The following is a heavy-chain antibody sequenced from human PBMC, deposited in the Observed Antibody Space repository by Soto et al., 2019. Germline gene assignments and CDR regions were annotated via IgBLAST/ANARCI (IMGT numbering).Heavy chain of an antibody. CDR3: ARKKLERAPFDY. CDR2: IIPIFGTA. D-gene: IGHD1-1*01. J-gene: IGHJ4*02. Sequence: QVQLVQSGAEVKKPGSSVKVSCKASGGTFSSYAISWVRQAPGQGLEWMGGIIPIFGTANYAQKFQGRVTITADDATSTAYMELSSLRSEDTAVYYGARKKLERAPFDYWSQGTLVTVSS. CDR1: GGTFSSYA. V-gene: IGHV1-69*01.